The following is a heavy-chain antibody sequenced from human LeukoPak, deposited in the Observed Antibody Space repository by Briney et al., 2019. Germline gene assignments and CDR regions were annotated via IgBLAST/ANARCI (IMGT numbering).Heavy chain of an antibody. D-gene: IGHD5-12*01. Sequence: SETLSLTCTVSGGSISSSSYYWGWIRQPPGKGLEWIGSIYYSGSTYYNPSLKSRVTISVDTSKNQFSLKLSSVTAADTAVYYCARHLVAITKGDAFDIWGQGTMVTVSS. CDR1: GGSISSSSYY. CDR2: IYYSGST. V-gene: IGHV4-39*07. CDR3: ARHLVAITKGDAFDI. J-gene: IGHJ3*02.